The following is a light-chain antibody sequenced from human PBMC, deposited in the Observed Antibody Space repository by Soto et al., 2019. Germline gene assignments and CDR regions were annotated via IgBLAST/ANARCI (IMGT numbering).Light chain of an antibody. CDR2: KAS. J-gene: IGKJ1*01. V-gene: IGKV1-5*03. CDR1: QSSSSW. Sequence: DIQMTQSPSTLSASVGDRVTITCRASQSSSSWLAWYQQKPGKAPKLLIYKASSLESGVPSRFSGSGSGTEFTLTISSLQPDDFATYYCEQYNSYPWTFGQGTKGAIK. CDR3: EQYNSYPWT.